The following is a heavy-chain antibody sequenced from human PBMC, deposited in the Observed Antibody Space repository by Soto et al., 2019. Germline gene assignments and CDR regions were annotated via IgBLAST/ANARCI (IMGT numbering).Heavy chain of an antibody. CDR3: ARAVFYIAARMKWFDP. CDR1: GGTFSSYA. J-gene: IGHJ5*02. V-gene: IGHV1-69*01. D-gene: IGHD6-6*01. Sequence: QVQLVQSGAEVKKPGSSVKVSCKASGGTFSSYAISWVRQAPGQGLEWMGGIIPNFGTANYAQKFQGRVTSTADESTSKAYMELSSLRSEDTAVYYCARAVFYIAARMKWFDPWGQGTLVTVSS. CDR2: IIPNFGTA.